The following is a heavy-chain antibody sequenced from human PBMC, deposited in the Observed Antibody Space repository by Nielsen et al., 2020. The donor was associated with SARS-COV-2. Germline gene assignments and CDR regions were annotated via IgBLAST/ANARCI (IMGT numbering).Heavy chain of an antibody. D-gene: IGHD1-26*01. CDR2: IYYSGST. CDR1: GGSISSGGYY. Sequence: SETLSLTCTVSGGSISSGGYYWSWIRQHPGKGLEWIGYIYYSGSTYYNPSLKSRVTISVDTSKNQFSLKLSSVTAADTAVCYCAREEQADAFDIWGQGTMVTVSS. CDR3: AREEQADAFDI. V-gene: IGHV4-31*03. J-gene: IGHJ3*02.